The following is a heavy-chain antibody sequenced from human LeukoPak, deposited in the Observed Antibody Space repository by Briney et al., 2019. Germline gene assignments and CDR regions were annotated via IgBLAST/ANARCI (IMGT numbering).Heavy chain of an antibody. V-gene: IGHV1-2*02. D-gene: IGHD2-15*01. CDR1: GYTFTGYY. CDR2: MNPNSGGT. J-gene: IGHJ4*02. CDR3: ARDRPSSGGDT. Sequence: GASVKVSCKGSGYTFTGYYMHWVRQAPGQGLEWMGWMNPNSGGTNYAQKFQGRVTMTRDTSISTAYMDRRRPRSDDTAVYYCARDRPSSGGDTWGQGTLVTVSS.